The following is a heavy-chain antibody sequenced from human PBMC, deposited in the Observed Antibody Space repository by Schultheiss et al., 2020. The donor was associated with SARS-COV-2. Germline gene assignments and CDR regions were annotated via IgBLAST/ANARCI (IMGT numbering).Heavy chain of an antibody. J-gene: IGHJ4*02. V-gene: IGHV5-51*01. CDR2: IYPGDSDT. CDR1: GYRFTSYW. D-gene: IGHD3-9*01. CDR3: ARRFSPGYDILTGFGIDY. Sequence: GESLKISCKGSGYRFTSYWIGWVRQMPGKGLEWMGIIYPGDSDTRYSPSFQGQVTISADKSISTAYLQWSSLKASDTAMYYCARRFSPGYDILTGFGIDYWGQGTLVTVSS.